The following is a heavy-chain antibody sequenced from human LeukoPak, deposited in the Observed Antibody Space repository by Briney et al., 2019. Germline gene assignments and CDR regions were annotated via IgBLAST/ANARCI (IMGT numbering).Heavy chain of an antibody. CDR1: GFTFSSYS. CDR2: ISSSSSYI. V-gene: IGHV3-21*01. Sequence: GGSLRLSCAASGFTFSSYSMNWVRQAPGKGLEWVSSISSSSSYIYYADSVKGRFTISRDNAKNSLYLQMNSLRAEDTAVYYCARTREEYSSSSYYYYYMDVWGKGTTVTVSS. J-gene: IGHJ6*03. D-gene: IGHD6-6*01. CDR3: ARTREEYSSSSYYYYYMDV.